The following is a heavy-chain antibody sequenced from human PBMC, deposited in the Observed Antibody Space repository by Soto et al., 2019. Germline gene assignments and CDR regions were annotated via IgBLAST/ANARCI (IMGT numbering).Heavy chain of an antibody. CDR2: ISSSSSTI. V-gene: IGHV3-48*01. D-gene: IGHD2-2*01. J-gene: IGHJ6*02. CDR1: GFTFSSYS. Sequence: EVQLVESGGGLVQPGGSLRLSCAASGFTFSSYSMNWVRQAPGKGLEWVSYISSSSSTIYYADSVKGRFTISRDNAKNSLYLQMNGLRAEDTAVYYCARIPAAMLGYYYYYGMDVWGQGTTVTVSS. CDR3: ARIPAAMLGYYYYYGMDV.